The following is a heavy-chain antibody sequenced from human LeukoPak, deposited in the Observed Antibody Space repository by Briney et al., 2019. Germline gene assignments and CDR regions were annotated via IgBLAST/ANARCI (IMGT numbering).Heavy chain of an antibody. V-gene: IGHV1-69*04. D-gene: IGHD6-6*01. CDR3: ARASSSIHYYYGMDV. CDR2: IIPILGIA. CDR1: GGTFSSYA. Sequence: ASVKVSCKASGGTFSSYAISWVRQAPGQGLEWMGRIIPILGIANYAQKFQGRVTITADKSTSTAYMELSSLRSEDTAVYYCARASSSIHYYYGMDVWGQGTTVTVSS. J-gene: IGHJ6*02.